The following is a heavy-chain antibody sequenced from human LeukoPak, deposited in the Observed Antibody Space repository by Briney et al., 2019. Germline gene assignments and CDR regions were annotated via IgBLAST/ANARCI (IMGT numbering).Heavy chain of an antibody. D-gene: IGHD3-22*01. J-gene: IGHJ5*02. Sequence: GGSLRLSCVASGFTFSTYAMNWVRQAAGKGLEWVSVISGSGGSTYYADSVKGRFTISRDNSKNTLYLQMNSLRVEDTAVYYCAKAGPASSDYLNWFDPWGQGTLVTVSS. CDR3: AKAGPASSDYLNWFDP. V-gene: IGHV3-23*01. CDR1: GFTFSTYA. CDR2: ISGSGGST.